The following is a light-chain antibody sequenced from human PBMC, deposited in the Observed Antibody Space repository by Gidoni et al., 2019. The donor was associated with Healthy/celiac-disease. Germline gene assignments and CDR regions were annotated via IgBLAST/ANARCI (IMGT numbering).Light chain of an antibody. CDR2: GAS. V-gene: IGKV3-15*01. CDR3: QQYNNLFT. Sequence: EIAMTQSPATLSVSPGERATLSCRASQSVSSNLAWYQQKPGQAPRLRVYGASTRATGIPARFSGSGSGTVFTLTISSLQSEVFAVYYCQQYNNLFTFGPGTKVDIK. J-gene: IGKJ3*01. CDR1: QSVSSN.